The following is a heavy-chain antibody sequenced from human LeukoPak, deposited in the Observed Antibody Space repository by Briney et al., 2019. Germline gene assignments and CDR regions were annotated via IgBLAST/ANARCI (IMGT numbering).Heavy chain of an antibody. CDR3: ARGGDGYNPQDYFDY. V-gene: IGHV4-4*07. D-gene: IGHD5-24*01. CDR1: GGSISSYY. CDR2: IYTSGST. J-gene: IGHJ4*02. Sequence: PSETLSLTCTVSGGSISSYYWSWIRQPAGKGLEWIGRIYTSGSTNYNPSLKSRVTMSVDTSKNQFSLKLSSVTAADTAVYYCARGGDGYNPQDYFDYWGQGTLVTVSS.